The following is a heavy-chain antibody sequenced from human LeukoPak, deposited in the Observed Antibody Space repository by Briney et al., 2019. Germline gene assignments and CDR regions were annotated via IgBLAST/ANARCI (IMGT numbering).Heavy chain of an antibody. D-gene: IGHD3-10*01. CDR3: ARQTDARYGSGSFFDY. CDR1: GGSISSSSYY. CDR2: IYYSGST. J-gene: IGHJ4*02. Sequence: PSETLSLTCTVSGGSISSSSYYWGWIRQPSGKGLEWIGSIYYSGSTYYNPSLKSRVTISVDTSKNQFSLKLSSVTAADTAVYYCARQTDARYGSGSFFDYWGQGTLVTVSS. V-gene: IGHV4-39*01.